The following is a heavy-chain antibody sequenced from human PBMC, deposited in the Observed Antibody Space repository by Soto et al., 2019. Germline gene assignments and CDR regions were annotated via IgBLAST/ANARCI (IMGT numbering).Heavy chain of an antibody. CDR3: ARDRRRGSGWYWGN. V-gene: IGHV1-69*12. CDR1: GGTFSSYA. J-gene: IGHJ1*01. D-gene: IGHD6-19*01. Sequence: QVQLVQSGAEVKKPGSSVKVACKASGGTFSSYAISWVRQAPGQLLEWMGGIIPIFGTANYAQKFQGRVTITADESTSTAYMGLSSLRSEDTAVYYCARDRRRGSGWYWGNWGQGTLVTVSS. CDR2: IIPIFGTA.